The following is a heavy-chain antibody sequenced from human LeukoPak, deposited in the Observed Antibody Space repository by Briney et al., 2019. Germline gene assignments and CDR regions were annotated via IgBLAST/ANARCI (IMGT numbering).Heavy chain of an antibody. D-gene: IGHD3-3*01. Sequence: GASVKVSCKASGYTFTSYGISWVRQAPGQGLEWMGWISAYNGNTNYAQKLQGRVTMTTDTSTSTAYMELRSLRSDDTAVYYCARAPPYYDFWSGYFFQFDYWGQGTLVTVSS. CDR2: ISAYNGNT. CDR3: ARAPPYYDFWSGYFFQFDY. V-gene: IGHV1-18*01. CDR1: GYTFTSYG. J-gene: IGHJ4*02.